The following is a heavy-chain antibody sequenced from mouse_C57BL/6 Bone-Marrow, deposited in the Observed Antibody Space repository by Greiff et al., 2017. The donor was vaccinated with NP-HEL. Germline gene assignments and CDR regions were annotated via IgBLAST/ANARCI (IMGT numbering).Heavy chain of an antibody. J-gene: IGHJ3*01. V-gene: IGHV1-50*01. CDR1: GYTFTSYW. CDR2: IDPSDSYT. CDR3: ARSSYGAY. Sequence: VQLQQPGAELVKPGASVKLSCKASGYTFTSYWMQWVNQRPGQGLEWIGEIDPSDSYTNYNQKFKGKATLTVDTSSSTAYMQLSSLTSEDSAGYYCARSSYGAYWGQGTLVTVSA. D-gene: IGHD1-1*01.